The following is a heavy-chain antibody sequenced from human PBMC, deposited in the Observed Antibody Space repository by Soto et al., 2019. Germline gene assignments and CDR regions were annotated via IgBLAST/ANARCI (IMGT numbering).Heavy chain of an antibody. J-gene: IGHJ6*02. Sequence: GGSLRLSCAASGFTFSSYAMSWVRPAPGKGVEWVSSISDSGVGTYYADSVKGRFTISRDNSKNTLFLQMNSLRAEDTALYYCAKGGGYYYDSSGPTKVHYGMDVWGQGTTVTVSS. D-gene: IGHD3-22*01. CDR2: ISDSGVGT. CDR1: GFTFSSYA. V-gene: IGHV3-23*01. CDR3: AKGGGYYYDSSGPTKVHYGMDV.